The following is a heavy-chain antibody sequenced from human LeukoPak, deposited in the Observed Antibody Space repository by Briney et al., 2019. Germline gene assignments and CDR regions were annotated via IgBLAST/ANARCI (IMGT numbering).Heavy chain of an antibody. CDR3: ARARSVAGSYCFDY. Sequence: GGSLRLSCAASGFTFNRYNMNWVRRAPGKGLEWVSSISTSSSYIYYADSVRGRFTISRDNAKNSLYLQMNSLRAEDTAVYYCARARSVAGSYCFDYWGQGTLVTVSS. CDR1: GFTFNRYN. J-gene: IGHJ4*02. D-gene: IGHD2-15*01. V-gene: IGHV3-21*01. CDR2: ISTSSSYI.